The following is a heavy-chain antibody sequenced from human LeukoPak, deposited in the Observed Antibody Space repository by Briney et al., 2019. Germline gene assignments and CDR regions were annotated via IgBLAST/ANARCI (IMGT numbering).Heavy chain of an antibody. CDR3: VRDAVGLPWFGDLNNGFDI. CDR2: IVRGDSYI. J-gene: IGHJ3*02. Sequence: PGGSLRLSCAASGFTFSSYTMNWVRQAPGKGLEWVSSIVRGDSYIYYADSVKGRFTISRDNAKNSVYLQMNSLRAEDTAVYYCVRDAVGLPWFGDLNNGFDIWGQGTMVTVSS. D-gene: IGHD3-10*01. V-gene: IGHV3-21*06. CDR1: GFTFSSYT.